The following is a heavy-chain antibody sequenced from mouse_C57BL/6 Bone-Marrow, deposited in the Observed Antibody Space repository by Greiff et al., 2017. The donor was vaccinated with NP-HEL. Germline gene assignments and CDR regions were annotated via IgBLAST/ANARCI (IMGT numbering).Heavy chain of an antibody. CDR2: ISSGGDYI. CDR1: GFTFSSYA. CDR3: TRDGLVGGYFDY. J-gene: IGHJ2*01. V-gene: IGHV5-9-1*02. Sequence: EVKLVESGEGLVKPGGSLKLSCAASGFTFSSYAMSWVRQTPEKRLEWVAYISSGGDYIYYADTVKGRFTISRDNARNTLYLQMSSLKSEDTAMYDCTRDGLVGGYFDYWGQGTTLTVSS. D-gene: IGHD1-1*01.